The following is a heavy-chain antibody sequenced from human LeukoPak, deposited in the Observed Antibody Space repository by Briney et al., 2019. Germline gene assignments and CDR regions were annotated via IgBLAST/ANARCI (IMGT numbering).Heavy chain of an antibody. CDR3: AKTYGDYYYYYYMDV. V-gene: IGHV1-2*02. CDR2: INPNSGGT. CDR1: GYTFTGYY. Sequence: ASVKVACKASGYTFTGYYMHWVRQAPGQGLEWMGWINPNSGGTNYAQKFQGRVTMTRDTSISTAYMELSRLRSDDTAVYYCAKTYGDYYYYYYMDVWGKGTTVTVSS. D-gene: IGHD3-16*01. J-gene: IGHJ6*03.